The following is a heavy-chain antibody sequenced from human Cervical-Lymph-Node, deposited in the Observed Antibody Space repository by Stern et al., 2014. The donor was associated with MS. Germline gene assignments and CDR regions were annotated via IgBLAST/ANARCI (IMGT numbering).Heavy chain of an antibody. CDR2: ITNVGST. V-gene: IGHV3-53*01. CDR1: GFTVSRDY. J-gene: IGHJ4*02. D-gene: IGHD1-1*01. Sequence: EVQLVESGGGVIQPGGSLRLSCTASGFTVSRDYMTWVRQARGKGLEWVSLITNVGSTCYTDSVKGRFTISRDDSKNTVYLHMTSLRAEDTAMYYCARDTSSPERSDWWGQGTLVTVSS. CDR3: ARDTSSPERSDW.